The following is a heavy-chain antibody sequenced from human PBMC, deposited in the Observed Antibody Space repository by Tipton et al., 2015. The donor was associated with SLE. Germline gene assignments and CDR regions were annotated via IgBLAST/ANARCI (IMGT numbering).Heavy chain of an antibody. D-gene: IGHD2-2*01. J-gene: IGHJ4*02. CDR2: IYTGGNT. Sequence: TLSLTCTVSVGSISRYYWGWIRQPPGKGLEWIGRIYTGGNTKYNPSLESRVTLSVDASKDQFSLRLTSVTAADTAVYYCVVCSPSSCSYFDYWGQGRLVTVSS. CDR3: VVCSPSSCSYFDY. V-gene: IGHV4-4*07. CDR1: VGSISRYY.